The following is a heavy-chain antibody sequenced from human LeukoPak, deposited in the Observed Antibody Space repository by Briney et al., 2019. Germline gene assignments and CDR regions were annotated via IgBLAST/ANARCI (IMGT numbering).Heavy chain of an antibody. CDR1: GYTFTHHY. J-gene: IGHJ6*02. V-gene: IGHV1-8*02. CDR3: ARSPRGIDYVWGSYRYYYYGMDV. D-gene: IGHD3-16*02. CDR2: MNPNSGNT. Sequence: GSVKVSCEASGYTFTHHYIHWVRQATGQGREWMGWMNPNSGNTGYAQKFQGRVTMTRNTSISTAYMELSSLRSEDTAVYYCARSPRGIDYVWGSYRYYYYGMDVWGQGTTVTVSS.